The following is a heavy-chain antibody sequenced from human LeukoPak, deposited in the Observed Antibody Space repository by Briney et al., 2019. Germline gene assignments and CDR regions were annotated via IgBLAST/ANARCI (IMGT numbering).Heavy chain of an antibody. V-gene: IGHV3-48*01. CDR3: ARDTSGSYRGLDY. CDR1: GLTFSSYS. Sequence: GGSLRLSCAASGLTFSSYSMNWVRQAPGKGLEWVSYISSSSSTIYYADSVKGRFTISRDNAKNSLYLQMNSLRAEDTAVYYCARDTSGSYRGLDYWGQGTLVTVSS. J-gene: IGHJ4*02. CDR2: ISSSSSTI. D-gene: IGHD1-26*01.